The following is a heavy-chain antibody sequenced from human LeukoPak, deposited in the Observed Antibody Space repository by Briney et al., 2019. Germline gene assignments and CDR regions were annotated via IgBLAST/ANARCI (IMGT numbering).Heavy chain of an antibody. CDR3: ARGAWGRGYSYGYFGY. D-gene: IGHD5-18*01. CDR1: GYTFTSYA. Sequence: GASVKVSCKASGYTFTSYAMNWVRQAPGQGLEWMGWINTNTGNPTYAQGFTGRFVFSLDTSVSTAYLQTSSLKAEDTAVYYCARGAWGRGYSYGYFGYWGQGTLVTVSS. J-gene: IGHJ4*02. CDR2: INTNTGNP. V-gene: IGHV7-4-1*02.